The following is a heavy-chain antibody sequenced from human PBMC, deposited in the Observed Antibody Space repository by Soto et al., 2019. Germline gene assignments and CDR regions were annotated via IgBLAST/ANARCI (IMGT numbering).Heavy chain of an antibody. CDR1: GFTFIRNA. CDR3: AKDLETYCTASTCYPGPSDY. J-gene: IGHJ4*02. CDR2: ISGSGGST. V-gene: IGHV3-23*01. Sequence: GGSLRLSCASSGFTFIRNAMSWVRQAPGKGLEWVSGISGSGGSTYYADSVKGRFTISRDNSKSTLYLQMNSLRAEDTAVYYCAKDLETYCTASTCYPGPSDYWGQGTLVTVSS. D-gene: IGHD2-15*01.